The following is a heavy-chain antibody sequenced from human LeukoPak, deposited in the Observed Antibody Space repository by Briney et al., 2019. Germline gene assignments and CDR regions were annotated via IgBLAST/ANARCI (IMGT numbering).Heavy chain of an antibody. CDR1: GGSISSSSYY. D-gene: IGHD6-19*01. Sequence: PSETLSLTCTVSGGSISSSSYYWGWIRQPPGKGLEWTGSIYYSGSTYYNPSLKSRVTISVQTSKNQFSLKLSSVTAADTAVYYCARHIPVGQWLGYFDYWGQGTLVTVSS. J-gene: IGHJ4*02. V-gene: IGHV4-39*01. CDR2: IYYSGST. CDR3: ARHIPVGQWLGYFDY.